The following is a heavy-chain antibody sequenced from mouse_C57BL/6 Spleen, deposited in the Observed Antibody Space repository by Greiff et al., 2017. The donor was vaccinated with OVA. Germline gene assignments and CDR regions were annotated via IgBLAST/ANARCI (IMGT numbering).Heavy chain of an antibody. CDR1: GFTFSDYG. CDR2: ISSGSSTI. CDR3: ARRYFFAY. J-gene: IGHJ3*01. D-gene: IGHD1-1*01. V-gene: IGHV5-17*01. Sequence: VQLQQSGGGLVKPGGSLKLSCAASGFTFSDYGMHWVRQAPEKGLEWVAYISSGSSTIYYADTVKGRFTISRDNAKNTLFLQMTSLRSEDTAMYYCARRYFFAYWGQGTLVTVSA.